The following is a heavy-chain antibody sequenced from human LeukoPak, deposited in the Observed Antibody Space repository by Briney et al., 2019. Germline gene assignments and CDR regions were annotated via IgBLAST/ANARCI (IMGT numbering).Heavy chain of an antibody. J-gene: IGHJ3*02. CDR1: GYTFTDYY. CDR2: INPNGGGT. CDR3: ARSPSLTGI. D-gene: IGHD3-9*01. Sequence: ASVKVSFKASGYTFTDYYIHWVRQAPGQGLEWMGWINPNGGGTYYAQKFQGRVTMTRDTSTSTAYMDLSRLRSDDTAVYYCARSPSLTGIWGQGTMVTVSS. V-gene: IGHV1-2*02.